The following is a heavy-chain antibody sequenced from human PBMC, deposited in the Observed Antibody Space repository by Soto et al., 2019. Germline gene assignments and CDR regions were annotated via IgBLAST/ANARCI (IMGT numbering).Heavy chain of an antibody. CDR3: ARNSLTGYYNYYYSMDV. V-gene: IGHV5-51*03. CDR2: IYPDDSDT. J-gene: IGHJ6*02. D-gene: IGHD3-9*01. Sequence: GRSLKISCKSSGYSFSSYWIAWVRPMPWKGLEWMGSIYPDDSDTKYSPSFQGQVTISADKSISAAYLQWNSLKASDTAIYYCARNSLTGYYNYYYSMDVWGQGTTVTVSS. CDR1: GYSFSSYW.